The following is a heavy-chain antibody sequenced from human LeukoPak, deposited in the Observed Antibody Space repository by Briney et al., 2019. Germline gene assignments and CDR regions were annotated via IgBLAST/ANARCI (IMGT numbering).Heavy chain of an antibody. CDR2: INTNTGNP. J-gene: IGHJ5*02. V-gene: IGHV7-4-1*02. CDR3: ARDGDWILEWLSSTNWFDP. D-gene: IGHD3-3*01. CDR1: GYTFTSYA. Sequence: GASVKVSCKASGYTFTSYAMNWVRQAPGQGLEWMGWINTNTGNPTYAQGFTGRFVFSLDTPVSTAYLQISSLKAEDTAVYYCARDGDWILEWLSSTNWFDPWGQGTLVTVSS.